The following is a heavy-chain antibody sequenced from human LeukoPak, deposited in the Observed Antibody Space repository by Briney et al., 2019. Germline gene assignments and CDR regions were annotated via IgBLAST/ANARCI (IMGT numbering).Heavy chain of an antibody. CDR3: ASYNSGYRFDY. J-gene: IGHJ4*02. D-gene: IGHD3-22*01. CDR1: GYSSNSDYY. V-gene: IGHV4-38-2*01. CDR2: IYHSGST. Sequence: SETLSLTGAVSGYSSNSDYYWGWIRQPPGKGLEWIGSIYHSGSTYYNPSLKSRVTISVDTSKNQFSLKLSSVTAADTAVYYCASYNSGYRFDYWGQGTLVTVSS.